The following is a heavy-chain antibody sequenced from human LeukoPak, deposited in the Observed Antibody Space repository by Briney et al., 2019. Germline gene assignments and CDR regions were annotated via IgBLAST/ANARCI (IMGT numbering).Heavy chain of an antibody. CDR1: GGSFSGYY. J-gene: IGHJ4*02. V-gene: IGHV4-34*01. Sequence: PSETLSPTCAVYGGSFSGYYWSWIRQPPGKGLEWIGEINHSGSTNYNPSLKSRVTISVDTSKNQFSLKLSSVTAADTAVYYCARWGSGWYYFDYWGQGTLVPGSS. D-gene: IGHD6-19*01. CDR2: INHSGST. CDR3: ARWGSGWYYFDY.